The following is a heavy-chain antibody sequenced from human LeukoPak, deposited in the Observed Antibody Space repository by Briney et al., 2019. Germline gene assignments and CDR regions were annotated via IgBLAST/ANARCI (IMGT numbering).Heavy chain of an antibody. CDR2: IYYSGST. Sequence: SETLSLTCTVSGGSISSHYWSWIRQPPGKGLEWIGYIYYSGSTNYNPSLKSRVTISVHTSKNQFSLKLSSVTAADTAVYYCARAKIGYYGSGSYYGMDVWGQGTTVTVSS. D-gene: IGHD3-10*01. J-gene: IGHJ6*02. V-gene: IGHV4-59*11. CDR3: ARAKIGYYGSGSYYGMDV. CDR1: GGSISSHY.